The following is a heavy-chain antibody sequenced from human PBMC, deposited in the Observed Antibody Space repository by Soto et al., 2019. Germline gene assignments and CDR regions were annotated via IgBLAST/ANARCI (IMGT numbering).Heavy chain of an antibody. J-gene: IGHJ6*02. D-gene: IGHD5-12*01. CDR1: GYDFSSYA. CDR3: TRDGGDCGYRLIYYYYIGLDA. V-gene: IGHV1-3*05. Sequence: QVQLVQSGAEEKQPGASVRLSCKASGYDFSSYAMHWVRQAPGQRLEWMGWINIGSGNTEYSQNFQDRITITRDTSSSTVYMELNSLKSEDTAVYYCTRDGGDCGYRLIYYYYIGLDAWGQGTMVTVSS. CDR2: INIGSGNT.